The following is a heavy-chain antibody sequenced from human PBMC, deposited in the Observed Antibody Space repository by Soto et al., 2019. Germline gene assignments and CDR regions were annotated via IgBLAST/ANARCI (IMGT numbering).Heavy chain of an antibody. Sequence: QITLNESGPTQVKPRQNLTLTCTFSGFSLTTSGVGVGWIRQSPGKAPEWLALIYWDDDKRYSPSLKSRLTITKDTSKNQVVLTMADLDPADTATYYCAHRVLRTVFGLVTTTAIYFYFWGQGTPVAVSS. CDR3: AHRVLRTVFGLVTTTAIYFYF. D-gene: IGHD3-3*01. CDR2: IYWDDDK. CDR1: GFSLTTSGVG. V-gene: IGHV2-5*02. J-gene: IGHJ4*02.